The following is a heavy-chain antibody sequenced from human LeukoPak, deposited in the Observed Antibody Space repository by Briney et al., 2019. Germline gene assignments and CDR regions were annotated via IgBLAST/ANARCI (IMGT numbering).Heavy chain of an antibody. CDR1: GYTFTSYG. J-gene: IGHJ3*02. D-gene: IGHD3-22*01. Sequence: ASVKVSCKASGYTFTSYGISWVRQAPGQGLEWMGWISAYNGNTNCAQKLQGRVTMTTDTSTSTAYMELRSLRSDDTAVYYCARGGYTYYYDSSGYDLANAFDIWGQGTMVTVSS. CDR3: ARGGYTYYYDSSGYDLANAFDI. V-gene: IGHV1-18*01. CDR2: ISAYNGNT.